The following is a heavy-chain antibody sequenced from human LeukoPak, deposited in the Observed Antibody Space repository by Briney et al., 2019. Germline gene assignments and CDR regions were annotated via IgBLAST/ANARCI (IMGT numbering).Heavy chain of an antibody. CDR2: ISGSGGST. D-gene: IGHD3-9*01. J-gene: IGHJ3*02. Sequence: GGSLRLSCAASGFTVSSNYMSWVRQAPGKGLEWVSAISGSGGSTYYADSVKGRFTISRDNSKNTLYLQMNSLRAEDTAVYYCAKDSWYYDILTGYHYDAFDIWGQGTMVTVSS. CDR1: GFTVSSNY. V-gene: IGHV3-23*01. CDR3: AKDSWYYDILTGYHYDAFDI.